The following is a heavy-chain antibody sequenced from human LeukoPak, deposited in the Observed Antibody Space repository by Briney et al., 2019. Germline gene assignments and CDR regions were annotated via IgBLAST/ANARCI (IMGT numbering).Heavy chain of an antibody. D-gene: IGHD3-22*01. Sequence: GGSLRLSCAASGLTFSSYWMHWVRQAPGKGLVWVSRIKSDGNTNYADSVKGRFTISRDNAKNTVSLQMNSLRAEDTGVYYCARAPSEIGGYYPEYFRHWGQGTLVTVSS. CDR2: IKSDGNT. J-gene: IGHJ1*01. V-gene: IGHV3-74*01. CDR1: GLTFSSYW. CDR3: ARAPSEIGGYYPEYFRH.